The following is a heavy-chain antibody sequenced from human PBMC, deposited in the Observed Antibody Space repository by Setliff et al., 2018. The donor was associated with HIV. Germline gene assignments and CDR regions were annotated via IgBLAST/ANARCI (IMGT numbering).Heavy chain of an antibody. J-gene: IGHJ6*03. V-gene: IGHV1-18*01. Sequence: GASVKVSCKASGYTFTSYDISWVRQAPGQGLEWMGWISAYNGNTSYAQKFQGRVTITADESTSTAYMELSSLRSEDTAVYYCAREREIVGAGNYMDVWGKGTTVTVSS. CDR3: AREREIVGAGNYMDV. D-gene: IGHD1-26*01. CDR2: ISAYNGNT. CDR1: GYTFTSYD.